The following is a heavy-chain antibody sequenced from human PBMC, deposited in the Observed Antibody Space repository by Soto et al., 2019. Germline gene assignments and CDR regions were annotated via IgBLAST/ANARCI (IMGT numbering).Heavy chain of an antibody. V-gene: IGHV3-30*18. Sequence: GGFLRLSCAASGFTFSNYAMHWVRQAPGKGLEWVALTSYDGNNEYYTDSVKGRFTISRDNSKNTLFLQMNSPRPEDTAVYYCAKDKGVFNWATSYFDYWGQGALVTAPQ. CDR3: AKDKGVFNWATSYFDY. CDR1: GFTFSNYA. D-gene: IGHD1-1*01. CDR2: TSYDGNNE. J-gene: IGHJ4*02.